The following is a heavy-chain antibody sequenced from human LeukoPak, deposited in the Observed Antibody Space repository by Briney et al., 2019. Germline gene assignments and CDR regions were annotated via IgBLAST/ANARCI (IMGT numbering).Heavy chain of an antibody. V-gene: IGHV4-30-2*01. Sequence: SQTLSLTCTVSGDSISSGGYYWSWVRQPPGKGLEWIGYIYHSGSTYYNPSLKSRVTISVDTSKNQFSLKLSSVTAADTAVYYCARYDYGDYGWFDPWGQGTLVTVSS. CDR1: GDSISSGGYY. J-gene: IGHJ5*02. CDR3: ARYDYGDYGWFDP. D-gene: IGHD4-17*01. CDR2: IYHSGST.